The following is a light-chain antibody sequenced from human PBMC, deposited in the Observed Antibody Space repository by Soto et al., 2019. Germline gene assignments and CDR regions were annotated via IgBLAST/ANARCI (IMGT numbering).Light chain of an antibody. CDR1: RSNIGTKT. CDR2: GSN. J-gene: IGLJ1*01. Sequence: QSVLTQPPSASGTPGQRVTISCSGSRSNIGTKTVNWYQHLPGTAPKLLIYGSNLRPSGVPDRFSGSKSGTSASLAISGLQSVAEADYYCAAWDDSLNGYLFGTGTKLTVL. CDR3: AAWDDSLNGYL. V-gene: IGLV1-44*01.